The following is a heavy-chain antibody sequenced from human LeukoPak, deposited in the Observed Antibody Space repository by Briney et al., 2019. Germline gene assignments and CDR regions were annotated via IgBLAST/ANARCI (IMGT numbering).Heavy chain of an antibody. CDR1: GFTFNTYG. D-gene: IGHD3-10*01. J-gene: IGHJ3*02. CDR2: ITSGGLYT. Sequence: GGSLRLSCAASGFTFNTYGMNWVRQAPGRGLERVSSITSGGLYTYYTDSVKGRFTISRDNAKSSLYLQMNSLRAEDTAVYYCARLYGSGYDAFDIWGQGTMVTVSS. CDR3: ARLYGSGYDAFDI. V-gene: IGHV3-21*01.